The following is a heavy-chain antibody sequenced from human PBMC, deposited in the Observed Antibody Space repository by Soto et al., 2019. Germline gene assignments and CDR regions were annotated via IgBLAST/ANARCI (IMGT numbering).Heavy chain of an antibody. CDR2: INPNSGGT. CDR1: GYTFTGYY. Sequence: ASVKVSCKASGYTFTGYYMHWVRQGPGQGLEWMGWINPNSGGTNYAQKFQGWVTMTRDTSISTAYMELSRLRSDDTAVYYCAREHSSSHGSWFDPWGQGTLVTVSS. CDR3: AREHSSSHGSWFDP. D-gene: IGHD6-13*01. V-gene: IGHV1-2*04. J-gene: IGHJ5*02.